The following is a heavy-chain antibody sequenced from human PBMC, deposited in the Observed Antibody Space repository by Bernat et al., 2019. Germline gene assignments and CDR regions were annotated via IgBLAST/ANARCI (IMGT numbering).Heavy chain of an antibody. CDR2: IYYSGST. CDR3: ARVSRWFGESPFDY. V-gene: IGHV4-59*01. J-gene: IGHJ4*02. Sequence: QVQLQESGPGLVKPSETLFLTCTVSGGSISSYYWSWILQPPGKGLEWIGYIYYSGSTNYNPSLKSRVTISVDTSKNQFSLKLSSVTAADTAVYYCARVSRWFGESPFDYWGQGTLVTVSS. CDR1: GGSISSYY. D-gene: IGHD3-10*01.